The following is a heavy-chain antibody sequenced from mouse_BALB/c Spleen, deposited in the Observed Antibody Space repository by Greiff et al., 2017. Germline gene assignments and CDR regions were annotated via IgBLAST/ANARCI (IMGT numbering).Heavy chain of an antibody. CDR1: GFTFSSYG. CDR2: ISSGGSYT. J-gene: IGHJ4*01. D-gene: IGHD1-1*01. CDR3: ARHTGTGYAMDY. Sequence: EVKLMESGGDLVKPGGSLKLSCAASGFTFSSYGMSWVRQTPDKRLEWVATISSGGSYTYYPDSVKGRFTISRDNAKNTLYLQMSSLKSEDTAMYYCARHTGTGYAMDYWGQGTSVTVSS. V-gene: IGHV5-6*01.